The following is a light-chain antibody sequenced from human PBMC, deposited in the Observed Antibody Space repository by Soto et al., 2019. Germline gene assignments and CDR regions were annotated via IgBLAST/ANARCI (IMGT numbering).Light chain of an antibody. CDR3: QQYNTYPLT. CDR1: QSISPW. V-gene: IGKV1-5*03. J-gene: IGKJ4*01. CDR2: KAS. Sequence: DIQMTQSPSTLSASVGDSVNITCRASQSISPWLAWYQQKPGKAPTFLIYKASSLEGGVPSRFSGSGSGTDFNITISSLQPDDFATYYCQQYNTYPLTFGGGTTVEIK.